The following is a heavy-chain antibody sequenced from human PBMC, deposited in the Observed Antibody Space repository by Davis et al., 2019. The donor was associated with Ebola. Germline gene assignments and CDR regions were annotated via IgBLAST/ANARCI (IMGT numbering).Heavy chain of an antibody. J-gene: IGHJ6*02. CDR1: GYTFTSYY. CDR2: INPSGGST. Sequence: ASVKVSCKASGYTFTSYYMHWVRQAPGQGLEWMGIINPSGGSTSYAQKFQGRVTMTRDTSTSTVYMELSSLRSEDTAVYYCARGCSSTSCYSPFYYYGMDVWGQGTTVTVSS. CDR3: ARGCSSTSCYSPFYYYGMDV. V-gene: IGHV1-46*01. D-gene: IGHD2-2*01.